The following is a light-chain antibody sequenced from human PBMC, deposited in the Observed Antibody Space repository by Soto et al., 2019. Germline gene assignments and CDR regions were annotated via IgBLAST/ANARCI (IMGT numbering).Light chain of an antibody. Sequence: VLTQSPCTLSLSPGERATLSCRASRSVGTNYLAWYQQKPGQAPRLLISATSRRATGIPDRFSGRGSGKDFTLTISRLEPEDFAVYYCQQYADSPLLSFGGGTRLEI. CDR3: QQYADSPLLS. J-gene: IGKJ4*01. V-gene: IGKV3-20*01. CDR2: ATS. CDR1: RSVGTNY.